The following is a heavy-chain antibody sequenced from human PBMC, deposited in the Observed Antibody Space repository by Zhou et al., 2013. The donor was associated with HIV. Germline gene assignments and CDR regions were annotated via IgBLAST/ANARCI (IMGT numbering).Heavy chain of an antibody. CDR1: GASITSSSYS. Sequence: QVQLQESGPGLVKPSETLSLICTVSGASITSSSYSWSWIRQPPGKGLEWIGTFLFLLGALYNNNPSLKDRVIISIDTSKDQLSLHLTSVTAADTALYYCARAPYARRQWNDPEGYYFHDWGQGTLAIVSS. V-gene: IGHV4-39*01. CDR2: LFLLGALY. D-gene: IGHD1-1*01. J-gene: IGHJ4*02. CDR3: ARAPYARRQWNDPEGYYFHD.